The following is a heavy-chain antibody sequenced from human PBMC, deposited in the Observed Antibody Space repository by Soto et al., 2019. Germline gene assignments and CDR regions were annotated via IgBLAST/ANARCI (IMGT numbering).Heavy chain of an antibody. D-gene: IGHD3-3*01. CDR3: ARGGTYYDFWSGYRYFDY. Sequence: SVKVSCKASGGTFSSYAISWVRQAPGQGLEWMGGIIPIFGTANYAQKFQGRVTITADESTSTAYMELSSLRSEDTAVYYCARGGTYYDFWSGYRYFDYWGQGTLVTVSS. J-gene: IGHJ4*02. CDR1: GGTFSSYA. V-gene: IGHV1-69*13. CDR2: IIPIFGTA.